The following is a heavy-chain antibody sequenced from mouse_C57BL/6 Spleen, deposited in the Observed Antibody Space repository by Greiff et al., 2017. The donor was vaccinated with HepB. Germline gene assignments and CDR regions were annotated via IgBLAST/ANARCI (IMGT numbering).Heavy chain of an antibody. CDR2: INPGSGGT. CDR3: ARSRFTTVDYFDY. Sequence: VQLQQSGAELVRPGTSVKVSCKASGYAFTNYLIEWVKQRPGQGLEWIGVINPGSGGTNYNEKFKGKATLTADKSSSTAYMQLRSLTSEDSAVYFCARSRFTTVDYFDYWGQGTTLTVSS. V-gene: IGHV1-54*01. D-gene: IGHD1-1*01. CDR1: GYAFTNYL. J-gene: IGHJ2*01.